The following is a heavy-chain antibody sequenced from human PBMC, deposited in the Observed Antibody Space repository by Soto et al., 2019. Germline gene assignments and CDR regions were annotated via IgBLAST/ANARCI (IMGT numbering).Heavy chain of an antibody. Sequence: QVQLVQSGAEVKKPGASLKVSCKASGYTFTTYDFNWVRQAAGQGLEWMWWMNSNSGNTGYAQNFQGRVTMTRDTSTRTAYMELSSLRSEDTAVYYCASGGEYGMDVWGQGTTVIVSS. J-gene: IGHJ6*02. CDR1: GYTFTTYD. V-gene: IGHV1-8*01. CDR2: MNSNSGNT. CDR3: ASGGEYGMDV.